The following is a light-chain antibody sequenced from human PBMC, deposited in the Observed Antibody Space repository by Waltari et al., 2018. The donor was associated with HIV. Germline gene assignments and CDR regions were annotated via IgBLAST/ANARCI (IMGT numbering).Light chain of an antibody. V-gene: IGKV1-5*03. CDR1: QSVGSW. Sequence: QFPSTLSAFLGDRVTITCRASQSVGSWLAWYQHKTGKAPKLLIHKASVLESGVSSRFSGSGSETEFTLIIDSLEPDDFATYYCQQYNTDPSFGQGTRLEMK. CDR3: QQYNTDPS. J-gene: IGKJ5*01. CDR2: KAS.